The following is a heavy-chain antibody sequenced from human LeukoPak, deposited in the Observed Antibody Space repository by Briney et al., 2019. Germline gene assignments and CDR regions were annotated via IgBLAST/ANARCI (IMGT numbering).Heavy chain of an antibody. V-gene: IGHV1-2*02. CDR2: IDADNGDT. CDR1: GYTFSAYT. D-gene: IGHD2-2*01. J-gene: IGHJ4*02. Sequence: GASVKVSCKASGYTFSAYTIHWVRQAPGQRFEWMGWIDADNGDTRYSQKFQGRVTMTRDTSISTAYMELSRLRSDDTAVYYCARGGRHIVVVPAALGDYWGQGTLVTVSS. CDR3: ARGGRHIVVVPAALGDY.